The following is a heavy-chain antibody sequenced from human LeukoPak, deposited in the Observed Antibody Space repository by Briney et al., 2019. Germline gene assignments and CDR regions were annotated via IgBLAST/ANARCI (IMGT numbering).Heavy chain of an antibody. CDR3: ARGYGMDV. CDR2: ITGDGSST. V-gene: IGHV3-74*01. CDR1: GFTFSSYS. Sequence: PGGSLRLSCAASGFTFSSYSMNWVRQAPGKGLEWVSRITGDGSSTSYADSVKGRFTISRDNAKNTLYLQMNSLRAEDSAVYYCARGYGMDVWGQGTTVTVSS. J-gene: IGHJ6*02.